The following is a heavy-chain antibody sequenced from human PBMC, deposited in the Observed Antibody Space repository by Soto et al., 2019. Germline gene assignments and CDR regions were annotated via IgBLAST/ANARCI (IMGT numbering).Heavy chain of an antibody. D-gene: IGHD6-19*01. CDR1: GGSISSSNW. CDR3: ARAAGLLTYYYNMDV. CDR2: VYQSGST. Sequence: QVQLQESGPGVVKPSGTLSLTCGVSGGSISSSNWWSWVRQSPGRGMEWIGEVYQSGSTNYNPSLKSRVTISVDKSKNQFSLKLRSVTAADTAVYYCARAAGLLTYYYNMDVWGKGITVMVAS. V-gene: IGHV4-4*02. J-gene: IGHJ6*03.